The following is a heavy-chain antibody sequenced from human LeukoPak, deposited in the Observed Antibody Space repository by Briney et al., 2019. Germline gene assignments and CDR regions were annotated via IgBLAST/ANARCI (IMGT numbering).Heavy chain of an antibody. J-gene: IGHJ4*02. Sequence: GGSLRLSCAASGFTFSNYWMSWVRQAPGKGLEWVANIKQDGSEKYYVDSVKGRFTMSRDNAKNSVYLQMNSLRAEDTAVYYCARRYYATSAYYYGNYFDYWGQGTLVTVSS. CDR2: IKQDGSEK. V-gene: IGHV3-7*01. D-gene: IGHD3-22*01. CDR3: ARRYYATSAYYYGNYFDY. CDR1: GFTFSNYW.